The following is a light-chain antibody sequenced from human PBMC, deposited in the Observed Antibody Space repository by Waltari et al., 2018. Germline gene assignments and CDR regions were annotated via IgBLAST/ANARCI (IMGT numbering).Light chain of an antibody. Sequence: QSALTQPASMSGSPGQSITVSCTGTSSDIGHYDLVPWYQQFPGKAPKLIIYEFTERPSGISSRFSGSKSGNTAFLTISGLQAEDEADYHCCSYGGPSSWVFGGGTKLTVL. CDR1: SSDIGHYDL. CDR2: EFT. J-gene: IGLJ3*02. CDR3: CSYGGPSSWV. V-gene: IGLV2-23*02.